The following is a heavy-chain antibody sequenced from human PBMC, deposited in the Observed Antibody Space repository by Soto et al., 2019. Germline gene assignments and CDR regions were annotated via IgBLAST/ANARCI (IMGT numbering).Heavy chain of an antibody. J-gene: IGHJ3*02. CDR1: GFTFSSYG. V-gene: IGHV3-30*18. D-gene: IGHD3-10*01. CDR2: ISYDGSNK. Sequence: QVQLVESGGGVVQPGRSLRLSCAASGFTFSSYGMHWVRQAPGKGLEWVAGISYDGSNKYYADSVKGRFTISRDKSKNTLYLQMNSLRAEDTAVYYCAKGFKAMVRGIAFDIWGQGTMVTVSS. CDR3: AKGFKAMVRGIAFDI.